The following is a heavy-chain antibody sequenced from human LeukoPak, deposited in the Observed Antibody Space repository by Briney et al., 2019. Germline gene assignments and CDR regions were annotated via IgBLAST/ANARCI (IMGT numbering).Heavy chain of an antibody. CDR3: ARGGLDTKRGGYFDY. CDR2: INHSGST. J-gene: IGHJ4*02. D-gene: IGHD5-18*01. CDR1: GGSFSGYY. V-gene: IGHV4-34*01. Sequence: SETLSLTCAVYGGSFSGYYWSWIRQTPGKGLEWIGEINHSGSTNYNPSLKSRVTISVDASRSQFSLRLSSVTAADTAIYSCARGGLDTKRGGYFDYWGQGILVTVSS.